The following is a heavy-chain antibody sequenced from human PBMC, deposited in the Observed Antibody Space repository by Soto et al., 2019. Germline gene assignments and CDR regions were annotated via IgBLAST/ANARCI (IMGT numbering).Heavy chain of an antibody. CDR2: ISWNSGSI. Sequence: SLRLSCAASGFTFDDYAMHWVRQAPGKGLEWVSGISWNSGSIGYADSVKGRFTISRDNAKNSLYLQMNSLRAEDTALYYCAIFWSGYYTGYYGMDVWGQGTTVTVSS. V-gene: IGHV3-9*01. D-gene: IGHD3-3*01. J-gene: IGHJ6*02. CDR3: AIFWSGYYTGYYGMDV. CDR1: GFTFDDYA.